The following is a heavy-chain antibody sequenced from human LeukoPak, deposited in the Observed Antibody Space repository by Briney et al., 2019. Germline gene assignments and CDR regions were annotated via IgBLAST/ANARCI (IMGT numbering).Heavy chain of an antibody. V-gene: IGHV1-69*04. J-gene: IGHJ4*02. CDR1: GGTSNSHA. CDR2: IIPNLGTT. Sequence: SVKVSCKASGGTSNSHAISWVRQAPGLGLEWMGRIIPNLGTTNRAQNFQDRVTLTADKSTNTAYMELTSLTSDDTAVYYCATTNDGGGYQWGDFFDFWGQGTLVTVSS. CDR3: ATTNDGGGYQWGDFFDF. D-gene: IGHD3-22*01.